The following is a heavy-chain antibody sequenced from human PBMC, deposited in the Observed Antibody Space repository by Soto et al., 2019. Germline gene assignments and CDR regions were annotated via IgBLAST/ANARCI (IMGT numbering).Heavy chain of an antibody. V-gene: IGHV1-46*03. J-gene: IGHJ4*02. CDR1: GYTFTSYY. D-gene: IGHD2-15*01. CDR3: ARVYCSGGSCYSIDY. Sequence: QVQLVQSGAEVKKPGASVKVSCKASGYTFTSYYMHWVRQAPGQGLEWMGIINPSDSTSYAQKFQGRVTMTRDTSTSTVYMELSSLRSEDTGVYYCARVYCSGGSCYSIDYWGQGTLVTVSS. CDR2: INPSDST.